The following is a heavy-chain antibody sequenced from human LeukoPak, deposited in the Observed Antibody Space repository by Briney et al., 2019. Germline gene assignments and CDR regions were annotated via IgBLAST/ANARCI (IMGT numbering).Heavy chain of an antibody. J-gene: IGHJ3*02. CDR3: ARDLSDAFDI. V-gene: IGHV1-69*13. Sequence: PVKVSCKASGGTSSSYAISWVRQAPGQGLEWMGGIIPIFGTANYAQKFQGRVTITADESTSTAYMELSSLRSEDTAVYYCARDLSDAFDIWGQGTMVTASS. CDR1: GGTSSSYA. CDR2: IIPIFGTA.